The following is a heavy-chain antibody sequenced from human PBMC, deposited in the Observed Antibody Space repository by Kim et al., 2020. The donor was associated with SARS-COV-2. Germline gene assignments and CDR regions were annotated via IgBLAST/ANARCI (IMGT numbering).Heavy chain of an antibody. Sequence: GGSLRLSCAASGFTFSSYSMNWVRQAPGKGLEWVSYISSSSSTIYYADSVKGRFTISRDNAKNSLYLQMNSLRAEDTAVYYCARDTSYYDILTGYYRDYYYYGMDVWGQGTTVTVSS. CDR3: ARDTSYYDILTGYYRDYYYYGMDV. CDR1: GFTFSSYS. D-gene: IGHD3-9*01. J-gene: IGHJ6*02. CDR2: ISSSSSTI. V-gene: IGHV3-48*04.